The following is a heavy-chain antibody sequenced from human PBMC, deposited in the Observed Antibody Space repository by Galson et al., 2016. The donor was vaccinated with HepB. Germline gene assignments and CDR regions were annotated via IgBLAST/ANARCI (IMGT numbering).Heavy chain of an antibody. J-gene: IGHJ4*02. CDR1: NGSISSDY. D-gene: IGHD2-15*01. Sequence: SETLSLTCTVSNGSISSDYWSWFRQAPGKGLELIGHIYYSGSTNYNPSLKSRVTISAGSSKNEFSLKLTSVTASDTAVYSCARVPSCSGGTCLARYFDYRGQGILVTVSS. CDR3: ARVPSCSGGTCLARYFDY. CDR2: IYYSGST. V-gene: IGHV4-59*01.